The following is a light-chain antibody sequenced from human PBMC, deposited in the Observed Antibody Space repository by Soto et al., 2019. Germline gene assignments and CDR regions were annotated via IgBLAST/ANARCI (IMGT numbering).Light chain of an antibody. CDR1: SSNIGNNA. CDR2: DDD. CDR3: AAWDDRLNGTV. V-gene: IGLV1-36*01. J-gene: IGLJ2*01. Sequence: QSVLTQPPSVSEAPRQRVTISCSGSSSNIGNNAVNWYQQLPGKAPKLLIYDDDLLPSGVSDRFSGSKSGTSASLAISGLQSEDEADYYCAAWDDRLNGTVFGGGTKLTVL.